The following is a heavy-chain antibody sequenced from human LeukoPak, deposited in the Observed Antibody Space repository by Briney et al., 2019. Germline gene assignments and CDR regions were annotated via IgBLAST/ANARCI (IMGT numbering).Heavy chain of an antibody. D-gene: IGHD1-26*01. Sequence: SETLSLTCTVSGYSISSGYYWGWIRQPPGKGLEWIGGIYHSGSTYYNPSLKSRVTISVDTSKNQFSLKLSSVTAADTAVYYCARPIVGATSIDYWGQGTLVTVSS. CDR2: IYHSGST. V-gene: IGHV4-38-2*02. J-gene: IGHJ4*02. CDR1: GYSISSGYY. CDR3: ARPIVGATSIDY.